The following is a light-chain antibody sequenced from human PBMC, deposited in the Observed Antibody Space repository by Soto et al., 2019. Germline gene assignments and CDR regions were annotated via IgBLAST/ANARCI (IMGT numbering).Light chain of an antibody. V-gene: IGKV1-8*01. CDR3: QHYKNYPWT. CDR1: HDVGRY. J-gene: IGKJ1*01. Sequence: AIRMTQSPSSLSAYAGDRVAIACRASHDVGRYLAWYQQKSGQAPKLLIYGASTLQSGVPSRFSGGGSGTDFTLTISCLQSEDFATYYCQHYKNYPWTFGQGTKVDIK. CDR2: GAS.